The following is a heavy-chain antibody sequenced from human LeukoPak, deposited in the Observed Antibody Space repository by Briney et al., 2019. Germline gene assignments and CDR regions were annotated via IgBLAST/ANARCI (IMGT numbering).Heavy chain of an antibody. Sequence: GGSLRLSCVASAFTVSTNYMIWVRQAPGKGLEWVSLIYGDGSTYYADSVKGRFTLSRDNSKNALYLQMNSLTSADTAMYYCARPGGYAFDVWGQGTMVTVSS. D-gene: IGHD3-10*01. CDR3: ARPGGYAFDV. V-gene: IGHV3-66*02. J-gene: IGHJ3*01. CDR1: AFTVSTNY. CDR2: IYGDGST.